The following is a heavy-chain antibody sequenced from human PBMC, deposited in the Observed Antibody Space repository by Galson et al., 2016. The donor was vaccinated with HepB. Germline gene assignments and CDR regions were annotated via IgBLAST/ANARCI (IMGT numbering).Heavy chain of an antibody. D-gene: IGHD4-11*01. CDR1: GFTFSISW. J-gene: IGHJ4*02. CDR2: IVSDGSTP. CDR3: GRESWGLPEY. Sequence: SLRLSCAASGFTFSISWMQWVRQGLGGGLVWVSSIVSDGSTPIYADFVKGRFTISRDNAKNTLYLQMDGLRVEDTAVYYCGRESWGLPEYWGQGTLVTVSS. V-gene: IGHV3-74*01.